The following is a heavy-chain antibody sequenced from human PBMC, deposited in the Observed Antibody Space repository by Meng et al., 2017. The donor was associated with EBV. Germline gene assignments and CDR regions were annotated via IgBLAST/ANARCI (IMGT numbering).Heavy chain of an antibody. J-gene: IGHJ4*02. CDR2: IIPIFGTA. D-gene: IGHD6-13*01. CDR1: GGTFSSDA. Sequence: QVQMVQSGAVVKKSGSAGKVSCKASGGTFSSDAISWVRQAHGQGLEWMGGIIPIFGTANYAQKFQGRVTITADKSTSTAYMELSTLRSEDTAVYYCARAEIAAAGRLDYWGQGTLVTVSS. V-gene: IGHV1-69*06. CDR3: ARAEIAAAGRLDY.